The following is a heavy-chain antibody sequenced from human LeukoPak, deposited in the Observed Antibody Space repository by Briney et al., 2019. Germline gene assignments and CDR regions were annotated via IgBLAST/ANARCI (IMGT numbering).Heavy chain of an antibody. Sequence: ASVKDSCKASGGTFSSYAISWVRQAPGQGLEWMGRIIPILGIANYAQKFQGRVTITADKSTSTAYMELSSLRSEDTAVYYCGTGSGSYYYYFDYWGQGTLVTVSS. CDR2: IIPILGIA. V-gene: IGHV1-69*04. D-gene: IGHD3-10*01. J-gene: IGHJ4*02. CDR1: GGTFSSYA. CDR3: GTGSGSYYYYFDY.